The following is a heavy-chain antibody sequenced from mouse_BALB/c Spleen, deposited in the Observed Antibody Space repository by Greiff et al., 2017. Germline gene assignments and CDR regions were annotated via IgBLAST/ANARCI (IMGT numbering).Heavy chain of an antibody. V-gene: IGHV3-2*02. CDR1: GYSITSDYA. CDR3: ARRENYYGSSFYFDY. D-gene: IGHD1-1*01. Sequence: ESGPGLVKPSQSLSLTCTVTGYSITSDYAWNWIRQFPGNKLEWMGYISYSGSTSYNPSLKSRISITRDTSKNQFFLQLNSVTTEDTATYYCARRENYYGSSFYFDYWGQGTTLTVSS. J-gene: IGHJ2*01. CDR2: ISYSGST.